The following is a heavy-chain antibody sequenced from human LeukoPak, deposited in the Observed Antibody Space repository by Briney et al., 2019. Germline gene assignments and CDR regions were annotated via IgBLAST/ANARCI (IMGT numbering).Heavy chain of an antibody. J-gene: IGHJ4*02. V-gene: IGHV3-23*01. D-gene: IGHD3-22*01. CDR3: ARGSGTMIREYYFDY. Sequence: GGSLRLSCAASGFTFSSYAMSWVRQAPGKGLEWVSAISGSGGSTYYADSVKGRFTISRDNSKNTLYLQMNSLRAEDTAVYYCARGSGTMIREYYFDYWGQGTLVAVSS. CDR1: GFTFSSYA. CDR2: ISGSGGST.